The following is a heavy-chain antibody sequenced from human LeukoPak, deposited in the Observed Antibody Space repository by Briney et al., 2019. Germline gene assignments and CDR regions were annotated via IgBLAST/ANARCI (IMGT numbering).Heavy chain of an antibody. CDR1: GGSLSGYY. J-gene: IGHJ3*01. CDR3: ARDVVPRDYGDTLNAYDL. CDR2: IQQDGST. Sequence: WETLSLTCAVSGGSLSGYYWSWIRQSPGKGLEWMGDIQQDGSTKYKSSFKSRITIFLVSSKNEVSLRLSPVTPADTALYFCARDVVPRDYGDTLNAYDLWGQGTMVTVS. V-gene: IGHV4-34*01. D-gene: IGHD4-17*01.